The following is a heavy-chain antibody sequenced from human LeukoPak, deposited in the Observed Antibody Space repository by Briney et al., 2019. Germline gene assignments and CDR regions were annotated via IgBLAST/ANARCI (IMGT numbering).Heavy chain of an antibody. J-gene: IGHJ4*02. D-gene: IGHD1-26*01. CDR2: ISSSSSYI. Sequence: GGSLRLSCAASGFTFSSYSMNWVRQAPGKGLEWVSSISSSSSYIYYADSVKGRFTISRDNAKNSLYLQMNSLRAEDTAVYYCARDLDSGSWTNGHIFDYWGQGTLVTVSS. CDR1: GFTFSSYS. CDR3: ARDLDSGSWTNGHIFDY. V-gene: IGHV3-21*01.